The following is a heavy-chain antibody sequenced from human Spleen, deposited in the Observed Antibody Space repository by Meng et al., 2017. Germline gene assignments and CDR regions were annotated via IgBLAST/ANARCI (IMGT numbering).Heavy chain of an antibody. D-gene: IGHD4-17*01. J-gene: IGHJ5*02. CDR3: AGDYGDFLAFDP. CDR2: INPTRSAT. V-gene: IGHV1-2*06. CDR1: GNIVTAQY. Sequence: HVQLVPSAAGWTQPGAAVKVSCHASGNIVTAQYVDGVRQAPGEGLEWMGRINPTRSATNYAQKFHGRVTMSRDTSISTVDMELSRLRSVDTAVYYCAGDYGDFLAFDPWGQGTLVTVSS.